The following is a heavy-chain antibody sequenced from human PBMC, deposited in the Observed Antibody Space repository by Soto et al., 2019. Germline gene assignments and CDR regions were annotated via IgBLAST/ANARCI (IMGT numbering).Heavy chain of an antibody. CDR3: AKVRIAVAATYYFDY. CDR2: ISGSGGST. V-gene: IGHV3-23*01. D-gene: IGHD6-19*01. Sequence: GGSLRLSCGASGFTFISDAMSWVRQAPGKGLEWVSAISGSGGSTYYADSVKGRFTISRDNSKNTLYLQMNSLRAEDTAVYYCAKVRIAVAATYYFDYWGQGTLVTVSS. J-gene: IGHJ4*02. CDR1: GFTFISDA.